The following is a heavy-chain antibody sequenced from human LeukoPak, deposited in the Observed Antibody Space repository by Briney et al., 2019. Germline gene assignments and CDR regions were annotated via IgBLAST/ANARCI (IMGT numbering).Heavy chain of an antibody. CDR2: ISAYNGNT. CDR1: GYTFTSYG. Sequence: GASVKVSCKASGYTFTSYGISWVRQAPGQGLEWMGWISAYNGNTNYAQKLQGRVTMTTDTSTSTAYMELSSLRSEDTAVYYCARVSYGDYDRGYRGGLLFDYWGQGTLVTVSS. CDR3: ARVSYGDYDRGYRGGLLFDY. V-gene: IGHV1-18*01. J-gene: IGHJ4*02. D-gene: IGHD4-17*01.